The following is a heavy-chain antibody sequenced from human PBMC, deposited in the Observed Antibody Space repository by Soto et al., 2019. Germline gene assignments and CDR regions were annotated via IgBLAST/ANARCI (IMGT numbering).Heavy chain of an antibody. V-gene: IGHV3-30-3*01. CDR3: ARDLHKRRITIFGVVYGAFDI. J-gene: IGHJ3*02. D-gene: IGHD3-3*01. Sequence: TGGSLRLSCAASGFTFSSYAMHWVRQAPGKGLEWVAVISYDGSNKYYADSVKGRFTISRDNSKNTLYLQMNSLRAEDTAVYYCARDLHKRRITIFGVVYGAFDIWGQGTMVTVSS. CDR2: ISYDGSNK. CDR1: GFTFSSYA.